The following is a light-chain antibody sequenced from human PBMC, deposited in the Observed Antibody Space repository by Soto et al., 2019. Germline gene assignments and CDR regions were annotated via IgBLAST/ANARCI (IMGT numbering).Light chain of an antibody. CDR3: CSYAGSDYF. J-gene: IGLJ1*01. CDR1: SSDVGRYDL. V-gene: IGLV2-23*02. Sequence: QAVVTQPASVSGSPGQSLSISCTGASSDVGRYDLVSWYQQHPGKAPKLIIYEVRKRPSGVSHRFSGSRSANTASLTISGLQAEDEADYYCCSYAGSDYFFGTGTKLTVL. CDR2: EVR.